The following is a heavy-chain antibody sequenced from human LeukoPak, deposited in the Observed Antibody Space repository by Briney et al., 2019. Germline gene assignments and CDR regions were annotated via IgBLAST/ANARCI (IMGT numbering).Heavy chain of an antibody. V-gene: IGHV6-1*01. CDR2: TYYRSKWYS. CDR1: GDSVSSNSAA. D-gene: IGHD6-19*01. Sequence: SQTLSLTCAISGDSVSSNSAAWNWIRPSPSRGLEWLGRTYYRSKWYSDFAVSVRGRIIVNPDTSKNQFSLQLNSVTPEDTAVYYCARYTSSGWYFDYWGQGTLVTVSS. CDR3: ARYTSSGWYFDY. J-gene: IGHJ4*02.